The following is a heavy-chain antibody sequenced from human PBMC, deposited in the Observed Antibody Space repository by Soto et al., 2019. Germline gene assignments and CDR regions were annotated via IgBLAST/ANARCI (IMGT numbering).Heavy chain of an antibody. V-gene: IGHV3-23*01. Sequence: EVQLLDSGGGLVQPGGSLRLSCAASGFTFSGYALPWVGQAPGKGLEWVSAISGGGDATFYADSVKGRFTISRDNSKNTLYLQMNTLRAEDTAVYYCARKVSGSTGRPDLWYFDLWGRGTLVTVSS. J-gene: IGHJ2*01. CDR2: ISGGGDAT. CDR1: GFTFSGYA. CDR3: ARKVSGSTGRPDLWYFDL. D-gene: IGHD3-10*01.